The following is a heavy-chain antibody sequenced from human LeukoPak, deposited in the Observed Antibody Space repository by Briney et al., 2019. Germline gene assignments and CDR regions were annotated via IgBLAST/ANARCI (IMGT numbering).Heavy chain of an antibody. CDR1: GGSISSYY. CDR2: IYYSGST. Sequence: PSETLSLTCTVSGGSISSYYWSWIRQPPGKGLEYIGFIYYSGSTKYNPSLKSRVTISVDTSKNQFSLKLSPVTAADTAVYYCARRTGYYDGFDYWGQGTLVTVSS. CDR3: ARRTGYYDGFDY. J-gene: IGHJ4*02. V-gene: IGHV4-59*01. D-gene: IGHD3/OR15-3a*01.